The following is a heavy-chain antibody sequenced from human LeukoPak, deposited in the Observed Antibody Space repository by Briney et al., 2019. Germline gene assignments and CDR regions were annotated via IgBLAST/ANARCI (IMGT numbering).Heavy chain of an antibody. CDR1: GFTFNGYW. D-gene: IGHD5-18*01. J-gene: IGHJ4*02. V-gene: IGHV3-7*01. Sequence: PGGSLRLSCAASGFTFNGYWMSWVRQAPGKGLEWVANIQQDGNEKKYVDSVKGRFTISRDNAKNSLYLQMDSLRAEDTAVYYCVRLRYTYGKNFDCWGQGTLVTVSS. CDR2: IQQDGNEK. CDR3: VRLRYTYGKNFDC.